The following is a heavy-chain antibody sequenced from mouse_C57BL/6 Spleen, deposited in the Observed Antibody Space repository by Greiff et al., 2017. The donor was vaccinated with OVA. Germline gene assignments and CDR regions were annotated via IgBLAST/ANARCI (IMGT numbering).Heavy chain of an antibody. CDR2: ISDGGSYT. CDR1: GFTFSSYA. J-gene: IGHJ4*01. CDR3: ATEGGYDYDEGYYAMDY. V-gene: IGHV5-4*01. D-gene: IGHD2-4*01. Sequence: DVMLVESGGGLVKPGGSLKLSCAASGFTFSSYAMSWVRQTPEKRLEWVATISDGGSYTYYPDTVKGRFTIYRDNAKNNLYLQMSHMKSEDTAMYYCATEGGYDYDEGYYAMDYWGQGTSVTVSS.